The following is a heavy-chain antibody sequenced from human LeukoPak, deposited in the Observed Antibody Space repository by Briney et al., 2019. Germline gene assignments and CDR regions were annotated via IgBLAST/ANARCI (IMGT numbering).Heavy chain of an antibody. CDR1: GFTFSSYS. Sequence: GGSLRLSCVVSGFTFSSYSMSWVRQAPGKGLEWVSFISTSSSYIYYADSVKGRFTISRDNAKNSLYLQMNSLRAEHTAVYFCTIDNLSGYSGYAFDYWDEGTLVTVSS. V-gene: IGHV3-21*01. D-gene: IGHD5-12*01. CDR3: TIDNLSGYSGYAFDY. J-gene: IGHJ4*02. CDR2: ISTSSSYI.